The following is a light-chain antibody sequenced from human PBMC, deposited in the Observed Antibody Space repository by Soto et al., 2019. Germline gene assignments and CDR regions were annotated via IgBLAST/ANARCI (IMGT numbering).Light chain of an antibody. V-gene: IGLV2-23*01. J-gene: IGLJ1*01. Sequence: QSALTQPASVSGSPGQSITISCTGTSSDVGSYNLVSWYQQHPGKGPKLMIYEGSKRPSGVSNRFSGSKSGNTDSLTISGLQAGNEDDYYCCSYAGGSTYVFGAGTKLTVL. CDR3: CSYAGGSTYV. CDR1: SSDVGSYNL. CDR2: EGS.